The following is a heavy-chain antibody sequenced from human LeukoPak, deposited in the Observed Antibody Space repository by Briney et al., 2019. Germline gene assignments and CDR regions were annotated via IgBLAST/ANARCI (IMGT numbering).Heavy chain of an antibody. Sequence: PSETLSLTCAASGGSISSSNWWSWVRQPPGKGLEWIGEIYHSGSTNYNPPLKSRVTISVDKSKNQFSLKLSSVTAADTAVYYCARYSSGWCSLYYFDYWGQGTLVTVSS. V-gene: IGHV4-4*02. J-gene: IGHJ4*02. CDR2: IYHSGST. D-gene: IGHD6-19*01. CDR1: GGSISSSNW. CDR3: ARYSSGWCSLYYFDY.